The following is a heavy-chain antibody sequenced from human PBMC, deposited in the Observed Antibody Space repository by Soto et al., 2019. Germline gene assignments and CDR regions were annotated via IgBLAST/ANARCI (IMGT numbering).Heavy chain of an antibody. CDR1: GFTFSSYG. CDR2: ISYDGSNK. Sequence: GGSLRLSCAASGFTFSSYGMHWVRQAPGKGLEWVAVISYDGSNKYYADSVKGRFTMSRDNSKNTLYLQMNSLRAEDTDVYYCAKDLWSGYYMLEKSYYYYGMDVWGQGTTVTVSS. V-gene: IGHV3-30*18. D-gene: IGHD3-3*01. J-gene: IGHJ6*02. CDR3: AKDLWSGYYMLEKSYYYYGMDV.